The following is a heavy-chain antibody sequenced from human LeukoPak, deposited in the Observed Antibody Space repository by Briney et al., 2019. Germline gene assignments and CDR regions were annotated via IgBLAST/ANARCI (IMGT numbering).Heavy chain of an antibody. J-gene: IGHJ6*04. CDR1: GFTFRSYA. CDR3: AELGITMIGGV. Sequence: GGSLRLSCAASGFTFRSYAMSWVRQAPGKGLEWVSAISGSGGSTYYADSVKGRFTISRDNAKNSLYLQMNSLRAEDTAVYYCAELGITMIGGVWGKGTTVTISS. V-gene: IGHV3-23*01. CDR2: ISGSGGST. D-gene: IGHD3-10*02.